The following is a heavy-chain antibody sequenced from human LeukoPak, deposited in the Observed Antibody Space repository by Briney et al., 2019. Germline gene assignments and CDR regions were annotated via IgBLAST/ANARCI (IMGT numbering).Heavy chain of an antibody. V-gene: IGHV4-39*07. J-gene: IGHJ4*02. D-gene: IGHD3-22*01. Sequence: SETLSLTCTVSGGSISSSSYYWGWIRQPPGKGLEWIGSIYYSGSTYYNPSLKSRVTISVDTSKNQFSLKLSSVTAADTAVYYCARDQYYYDSSAYLFDYWGQGTLVTVSS. CDR1: GGSISSSSYY. CDR2: IYYSGST. CDR3: ARDQYYYDSSAYLFDY.